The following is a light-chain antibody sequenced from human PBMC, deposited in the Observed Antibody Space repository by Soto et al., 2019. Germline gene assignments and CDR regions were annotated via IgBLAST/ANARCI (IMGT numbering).Light chain of an antibody. CDR3: QHYNIYSEA. J-gene: IGKJ1*01. V-gene: IGKV1-5*03. CDR2: KAS. Sequence: IQMTQSPSTLSGSVGDRVTITCRASQTISSWLAWYQQKPGKAPKLLIYKASTLKSGVPSRFSGSGSGTEFTLTISSLQPDDFAPYYSQHYNIYSEAFGQGTKVDI. CDR1: QTISSW.